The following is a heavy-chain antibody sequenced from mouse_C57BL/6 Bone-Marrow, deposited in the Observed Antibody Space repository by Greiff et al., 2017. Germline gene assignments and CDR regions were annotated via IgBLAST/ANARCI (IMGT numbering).Heavy chain of an antibody. CDR1: GYTFTSYW. Sequence: QVQLQQPGAELVKPGASVKLSCKASGYTFTSYWMHWVKQRPGQGLEWIGMIHPNSGSTNYNEKFKSKAILTVAKSSSPAYMQLSSLTSEDSAVYYCARSPYYYGSMYFDVWGTGTTVTVSS. V-gene: IGHV1-64*01. CDR3: ARSPYYYGSMYFDV. J-gene: IGHJ1*03. D-gene: IGHD1-1*01. CDR2: IHPNSGST.